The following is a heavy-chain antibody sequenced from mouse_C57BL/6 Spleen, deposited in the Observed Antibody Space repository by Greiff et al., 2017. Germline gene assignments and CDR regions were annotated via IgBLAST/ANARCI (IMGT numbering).Heavy chain of an antibody. CDR2: IDPSDSYT. D-gene: IGHD1-1*01. CDR3: AREAQYSSSFDD. V-gene: IGHV1-69*01. Sequence: VQLQQPGAELVMPGASVKLSCKASGYTFTSYWMHWVKQRPGQGLEWIGEIDPSDSYTNYNQKFKGKSTLTVDKCSSTTYMQRSSLTSEDSAVYYGAREAQYSSSFDDWGQGTTLTVSS. J-gene: IGHJ2*01. CDR1: GYTFTSYW.